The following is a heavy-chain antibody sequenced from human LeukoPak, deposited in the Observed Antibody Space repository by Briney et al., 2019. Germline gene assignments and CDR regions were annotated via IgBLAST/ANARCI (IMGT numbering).Heavy chain of an antibody. CDR1: GGSISSGGFS. Sequence: PSETLSLTCGVSGGSISSGGFSWSWSRQPPGKGLEWIGYIYHSGSTYYKPSLKSRVTISIDRSKNYSSLNLSSVTAADTAVYYCARYSSSWYYFDYWGQGTLVTVSS. CDR2: IYHSGST. V-gene: IGHV4-30-2*01. J-gene: IGHJ4*02. D-gene: IGHD6-13*01. CDR3: ARYSSSWYYFDY.